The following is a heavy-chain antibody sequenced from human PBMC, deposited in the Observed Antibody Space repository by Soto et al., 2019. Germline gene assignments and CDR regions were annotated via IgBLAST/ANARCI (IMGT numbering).Heavy chain of an antibody. D-gene: IGHD3-22*01. V-gene: IGHV4-59*01. CDR2: VYNNGGT. J-gene: IGHJ3*02. CDR1: GGSISSDY. Sequence: PSETLSLTCTVSGGSISSDYWSWIQQPPGKGLEWVGYVYNNGGTKYNPSLKSRVTISVDTSNNQFSLKLTSVTAADTAVYYCARGYYYDTSGYYSAFDIWGQGTMVTVSS. CDR3: ARGYYYDTSGYYSAFDI.